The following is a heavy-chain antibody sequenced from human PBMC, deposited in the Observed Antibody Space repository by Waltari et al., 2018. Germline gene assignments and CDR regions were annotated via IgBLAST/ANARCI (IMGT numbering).Heavy chain of an antibody. CDR3: TRDWRHMAFDY. V-gene: IGHV3-74*01. CDR1: GFSIGYLW. CDR2: IDGDGTTT. Sequence: EIHLLESGGGLVQPGGSLRLSCTGSGFSIGYLWMHWVRLTPGKGLLGVSRIDGDGTTTTYADSVKGRFTISRDNAKNTVYLDMSSLRVEDTAVYFCTRDWRHMAFDYWGQGTRVTVSS. D-gene: IGHD1-1*01. J-gene: IGHJ4*02.